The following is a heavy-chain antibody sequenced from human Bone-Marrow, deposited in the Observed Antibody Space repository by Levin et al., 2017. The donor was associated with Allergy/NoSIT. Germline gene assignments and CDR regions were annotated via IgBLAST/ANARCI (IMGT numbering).Heavy chain of an antibody. V-gene: IGHV3-30-3*01. CDR1: GFMFSSDA. Sequence: GGSLRLSCAASGFMFSSDAMHWVRQSPGKGLEWVAMISFDEATRKYADSVRGRFTIFRDNSKNTVDLQMNSLRPEDTAMYYCARINYDFWSGFQRGGWFDPWGQGTLVTVSS. CDR2: ISFDEATR. CDR3: ARINYDFWSGFQRGGWFDP. J-gene: IGHJ5*02. D-gene: IGHD3-3*01.